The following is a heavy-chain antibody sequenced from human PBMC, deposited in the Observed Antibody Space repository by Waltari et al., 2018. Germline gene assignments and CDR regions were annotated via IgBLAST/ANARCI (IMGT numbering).Heavy chain of an antibody. V-gene: IGHV3-53*01. J-gene: IGHJ2*01. D-gene: IGHD1-26*01. CDR2: IYSGGST. CDR3: ARVGVYSGSYWGSWYFDL. CDR1: GFTVSSNY. Sequence: EVQLVESGGGLIQPGGSLRLSCAASGFTVSSNYMSWVHQAPGKGLEWVSVIYSGGSTYYADSVKGRFTISRDNSKNTLYLQMNSLRAEDTAVYYCARVGVYSGSYWGSWYFDLWGRGTLVTVSS.